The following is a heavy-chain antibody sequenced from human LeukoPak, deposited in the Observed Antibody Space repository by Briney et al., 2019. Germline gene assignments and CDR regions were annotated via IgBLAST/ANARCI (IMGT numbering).Heavy chain of an antibody. D-gene: IGHD4-11*01. Sequence: PSETLSLTCAVSGGSISSSNWWSWVRQPPGKGLEWIGEIYHSGSTNYNPSLKSRVTISVDTSKNQFSLKLSSVTAADTAVYYCARVGQELLLTTRYWFDPWGQGTLVTVSS. CDR3: ARVGQELLLTTRYWFDP. CDR1: GGSISSSNW. V-gene: IGHV4-4*02. CDR2: IYHSGST. J-gene: IGHJ5*02.